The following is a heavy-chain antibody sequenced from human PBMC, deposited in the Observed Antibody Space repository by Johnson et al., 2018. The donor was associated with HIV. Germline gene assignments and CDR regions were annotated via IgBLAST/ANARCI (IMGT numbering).Heavy chain of an antibody. CDR3: ARGGNRYYNCGSGYYRDAFDI. D-gene: IGHD3-3*01. CDR2: ISYDGSNK. CDR1: GFRFSSYA. V-gene: IGHV3-30*14. Sequence: QVQLVESGGGVVQPGRSLRLSCAASGFRFSSYAMHWVRQAPGKGLEWVAVISYDGSNKYYADSVKGRFTISRDNSKNTVYLQMNSLRAEDTAVYYCARGGNRYYNCGSGYYRDAFDIWGQGTMVSVSS. J-gene: IGHJ3*02.